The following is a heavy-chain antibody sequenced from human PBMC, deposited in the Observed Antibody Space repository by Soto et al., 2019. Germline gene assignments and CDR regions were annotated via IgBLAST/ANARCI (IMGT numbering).Heavy chain of an antibody. J-gene: IGHJ5*02. D-gene: IGHD7-27*01. CDR3: ARALGNNNWFDP. CDR2: IYHSGST. V-gene: IGHV4-4*02. Sequence: SETLSLTCAVSSGSISSSNWWSWVRQPPGKGLEWIGEIYHSGSTNYNPSLKSRVTISVDKSKNQFSLKLSSVTAADTAVYYCARALGNNNWFDPWGQGTLVTVSS. CDR1: SGSISSSNW.